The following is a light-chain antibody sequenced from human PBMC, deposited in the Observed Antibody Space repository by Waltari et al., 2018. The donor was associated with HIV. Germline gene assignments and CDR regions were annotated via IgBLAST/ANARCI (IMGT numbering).Light chain of an antibody. CDR2: DAS. Sequence: EIVLTQSPATLSLSPGERATLSCRASQSVSSYLAWYQQKPGRAPRLLIYDASNRATGIPARFSGSGSGTDFTLTMSSLEPEDFAVYYCQQRSNRPPKYTFGQGTKLEIK. CDR3: QQRSNRPPKYT. V-gene: IGKV3-11*01. J-gene: IGKJ2*01. CDR1: QSVSSY.